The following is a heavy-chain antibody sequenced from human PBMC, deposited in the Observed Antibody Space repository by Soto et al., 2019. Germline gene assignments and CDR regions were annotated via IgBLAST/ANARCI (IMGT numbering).Heavy chain of an antibody. CDR2: ISFDGKDI. V-gene: IGHV3-30*04. D-gene: IGHD6-25*01. CDR3: ARVHSGIFDY. CDR1: GFTFSSYV. Sequence: PGGSLRLSCAASGFTFSSYVMHWVRQAPGKGLGWVALISFDGKDIYYADSVKGRFTISRDNLKTTLFLQMNSLRAEDTALYYCARVHSGIFDYWGQGTLVTVSS. J-gene: IGHJ4*02.